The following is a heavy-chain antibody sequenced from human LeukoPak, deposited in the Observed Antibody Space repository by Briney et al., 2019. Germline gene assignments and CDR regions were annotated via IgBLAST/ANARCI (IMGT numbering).Heavy chain of an antibody. J-gene: IGHJ4*02. D-gene: IGHD6-13*01. CDR3: TTDPPIIPRIAAAGTGGY. CDR2: IKGKTDGGTT. CDR1: GFTFSNAW. Sequence: GGSLRLSCAASGFTFSNAWMSWVRQAPGKGLEWVGRIKGKTDGGTTDYAAPVKGRFTISRDDSKNTLYLQMNSLKTEDTAVYYCTTDPPIIPRIAAAGTGGYWGQGTLVTVSS. V-gene: IGHV3-15*01.